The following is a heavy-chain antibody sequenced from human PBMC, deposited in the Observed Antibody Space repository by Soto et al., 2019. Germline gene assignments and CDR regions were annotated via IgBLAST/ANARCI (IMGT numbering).Heavy chain of an antibody. Sequence: GGSLRLSCAASGFTFSSYAMHWVRQAPGKGLEWVSGISWNGGSIGYADSVKGRFSISRDNAKNSLYLQMNSLRVEDTALYYSAKSMGGTANGMGVWGQGTTVTVS. D-gene: IGHD2-21*02. CDR2: ISWNGGSI. J-gene: IGHJ6*02. CDR3: AKSMGGTANGMGV. V-gene: IGHV3-9*01. CDR1: GFTFSSYA.